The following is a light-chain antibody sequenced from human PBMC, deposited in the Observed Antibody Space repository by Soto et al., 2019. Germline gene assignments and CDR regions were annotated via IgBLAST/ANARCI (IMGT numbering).Light chain of an antibody. V-gene: IGLV2-14*03. CDR1: SSDVGRYNY. Sequence: QSALTQPASVSGSPGQSLTISCTGTSSDVGRYNYVSWYQQYPGKAPKLILYDVNNRPSGVSNRFSGSKSADTASLTISGLQAEDEAEYFCASYTTSNTLPYVFGTGTQLTVL. CDR3: ASYTTSNTLPYV. J-gene: IGLJ1*01. CDR2: DVN.